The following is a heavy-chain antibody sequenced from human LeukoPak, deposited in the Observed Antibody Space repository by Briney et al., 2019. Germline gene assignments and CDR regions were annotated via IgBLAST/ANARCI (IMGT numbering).Heavy chain of an antibody. CDR3: ARDGNYYGSGRPYYYYGMDV. V-gene: IGHV3-30-3*01. D-gene: IGHD3-10*01. CDR1: GFTFTSYT. J-gene: IGHJ6*02. Sequence: GGSLRLSCAASGFTFTSYTMHWVRQAPGKGLEWVAVISYDGSNKYYADSAKGRFTISRDNSKNTLYLQMNSLRAEDTAVYYCARDGNYYGSGRPYYYYGMDVWGQGTTVTVSS. CDR2: ISYDGSNK.